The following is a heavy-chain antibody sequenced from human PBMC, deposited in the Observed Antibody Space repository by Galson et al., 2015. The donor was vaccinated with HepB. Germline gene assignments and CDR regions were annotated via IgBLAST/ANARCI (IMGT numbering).Heavy chain of an antibody. CDR1: GFTFSGSA. Sequence: RLSCAASGFTFSGSAIHWVRQASGKGLEWVGRIRSKADTYATAYAASVKGRFTISRDDSENTAYLEMNSLKTDDTAVYYCARHPGIIGPTDPFDYWGQGTLVTVSS. CDR2: IRSKADTYAT. D-gene: IGHD1-7*01. V-gene: IGHV3-73*01. J-gene: IGHJ4*02. CDR3: ARHPGIIGPTDPFDY.